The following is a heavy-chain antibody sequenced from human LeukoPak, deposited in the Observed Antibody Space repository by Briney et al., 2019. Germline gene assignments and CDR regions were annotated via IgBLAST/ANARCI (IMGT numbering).Heavy chain of an antibody. Sequence: LVKVSCKASGGTFSSYAISWVRQAPGQGLEWMGGIIPIFGTANYAQKFQGRVTITADESTSTAYMELSSLRSEDTAVYYCARVISGWLATWGQGTLVTVSS. J-gene: IGHJ5*02. CDR1: GGTFSSYA. CDR3: ARVISGWLAT. V-gene: IGHV1-69*13. CDR2: IIPIFGTA. D-gene: IGHD5-24*01.